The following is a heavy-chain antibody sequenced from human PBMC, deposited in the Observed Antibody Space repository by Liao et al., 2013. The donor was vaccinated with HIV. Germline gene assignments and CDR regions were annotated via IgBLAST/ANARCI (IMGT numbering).Heavy chain of an antibody. J-gene: IGHJ4*02. CDR3: ARQRRGEYYDFWSGYPYYFDY. Sequence: QLQLQESGSGLVKPSQTLSLTCAVSGGSISSGAYSWSWIRQPPGKGLEWIGYIYHSGSTYYNPSLKSRVTISVDRSKNQFSLKLSSVTAADTAVYYCARQRRGEYYDFWSGYPYYFDYWGQGTLVTVSS. V-gene: IGHV4-30-2*01. D-gene: IGHD3-3*01. CDR1: GGSISSGAYS. CDR2: IYHSGST.